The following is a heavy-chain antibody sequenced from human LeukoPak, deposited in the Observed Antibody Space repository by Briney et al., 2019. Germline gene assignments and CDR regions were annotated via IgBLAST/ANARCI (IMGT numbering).Heavy chain of an antibody. V-gene: IGHV4-39*07. CDR1: GGSISSSSYY. J-gene: IGHJ4*02. D-gene: IGHD3-9*01. CDR2: IYYSGST. Sequence: SETLSLTCTVSGGSISSSSYYWGWIRQPPGKGLEWIGSIYYSGSTYYNPSLKSRVTISVDTSRNQFSLKLSSVTAADTALYYCASLYYDILTGYHDYWGQGTLVSVSS. CDR3: ASLYYDILTGYHDY.